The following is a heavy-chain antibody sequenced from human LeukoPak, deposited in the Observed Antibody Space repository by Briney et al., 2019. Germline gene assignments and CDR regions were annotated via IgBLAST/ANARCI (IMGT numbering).Heavy chain of an antibody. D-gene: IGHD3-10*01. V-gene: IGHV3-30*03. CDR2: ISYDGSNE. J-gene: IGHJ4*02. CDR1: GFPFSNYG. Sequence: PGGSLRLSCAASGFPFSNYGMHWVRQAPGKGLEWVAVISYDGSNEYYADSVKGRFPISRDNSKNTLYLQMNGLRAEDTAVYYCAGSWFYRDYFEYWGQGTLVTVSS. CDR3: AGSWFYRDYFEY.